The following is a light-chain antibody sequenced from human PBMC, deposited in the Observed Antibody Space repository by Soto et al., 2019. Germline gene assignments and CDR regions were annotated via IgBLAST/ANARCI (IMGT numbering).Light chain of an antibody. J-gene: IGKJ3*01. CDR2: DAS. CDR1: HHINNY. V-gene: IGKV1-33*01. CDR3: XXYDALPFT. Sequence: DIQMTQSPSSLSASVGDRVTITCQAGHHINNYLNWFQQKPGKAPKLLIYDASKLQTGVPSRFSGSGSGTDFTFTISSLQPEXXATYXXXXYDALPFTFGPGTKVDIK.